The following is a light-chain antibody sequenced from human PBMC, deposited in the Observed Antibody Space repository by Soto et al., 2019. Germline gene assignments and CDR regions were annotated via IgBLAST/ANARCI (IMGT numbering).Light chain of an antibody. CDR3: QQRSNWAPWT. CDR2: DTS. Sequence: EVLLTQSPATLSLSPGERATLSCRASQSVSRYLAWYQQKPGQAPRLLIYDTSNRATGIPARFSGSGSGTDFTFTISRLEPEDGAVYYCQQRSNWAPWTFGQGTKVEIK. J-gene: IGKJ1*01. CDR1: QSVSRY. V-gene: IGKV3-11*01.